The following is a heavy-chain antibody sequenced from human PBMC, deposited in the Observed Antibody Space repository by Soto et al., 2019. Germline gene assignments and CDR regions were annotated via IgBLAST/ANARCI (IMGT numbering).Heavy chain of an antibody. CDR3: AKDTYGSGSYIVDY. V-gene: IGHV3-30*18. Sequence: QVQLVESGGGVVQPGKSLRLSCAASGFTFSSYGMHWVRQAPGKGLEWVAVTSYDGSNTYYADSVKGRFTISRDTSKNTLYLQMNTLRTEDTAVYYCAKDTYGSGSYIVDYWGQGTLVTVSS. J-gene: IGHJ4*02. CDR2: TSYDGSNT. CDR1: GFTFSSYG. D-gene: IGHD3-10*01.